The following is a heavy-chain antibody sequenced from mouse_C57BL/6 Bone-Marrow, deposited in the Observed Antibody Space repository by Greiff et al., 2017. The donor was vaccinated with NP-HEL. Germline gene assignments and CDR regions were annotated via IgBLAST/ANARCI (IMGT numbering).Heavy chain of an antibody. J-gene: IGHJ1*03. D-gene: IGHD1-1*01. CDR1: GFNIKDDY. CDR2: IDPENGDT. Sequence: VQLQQSGAELVRPGASVKLSCTASGFNIKDDYMHWVKQRPEQGLEWIGWIDPENGDTEYASKFQGKATITADTSSNTAYLQLSSRTSEDTAVYYCAPTVKAPRYWYFDVWGTGTTGTVSS. V-gene: IGHV14-4*01. CDR3: APTVKAPRYWYFDV.